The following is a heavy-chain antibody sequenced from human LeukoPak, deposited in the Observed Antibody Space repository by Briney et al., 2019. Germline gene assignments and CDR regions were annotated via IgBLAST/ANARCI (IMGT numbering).Heavy chain of an antibody. Sequence: PGGSLRLSCTASGFTFGNYAVTCVRQAPGKGLEWVGFIRSKPYGGTAEYAASVQGRFTISRDDSKAIAYLEMNSLKTEDTAVYYCSRYGFVGADFDYWGRGTLVTVSS. J-gene: IGHJ4*02. CDR2: IRSKPYGGTA. CDR1: GFTFGNYA. D-gene: IGHD1-26*01. CDR3: SRYGFVGADFDY. V-gene: IGHV3-49*04.